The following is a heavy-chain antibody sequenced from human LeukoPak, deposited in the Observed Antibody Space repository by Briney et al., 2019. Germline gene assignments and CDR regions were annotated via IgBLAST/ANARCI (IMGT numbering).Heavy chain of an antibody. J-gene: IGHJ4*02. CDR3: ARDDGSASGDY. Sequence: PGRSLRLSCAASGFTFSSYGMHWVRQDPGEGLQWVTVIWYDGSRKYYADSVKGRFTISRDNSKNTLWLQMNSLRAEDTAVYYCARDDGSASGDYWGQGTLVTVSS. CDR2: IWYDGSRK. V-gene: IGHV3-33*01. D-gene: IGHD6-25*01. CDR1: GFTFSSYG.